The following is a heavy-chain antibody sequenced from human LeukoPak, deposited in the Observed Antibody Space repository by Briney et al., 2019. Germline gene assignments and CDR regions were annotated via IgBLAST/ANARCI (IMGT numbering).Heavy chain of an antibody. CDR2: INHSGST. CDR1: GGSYNDYY. D-gene: IGHD2-21*02. Sequence: SETLSLTCAVYGGSYNDYYWHWIRQPPGKGLEWIGEINHSGSTNYNPSLKSRVTISADTSKNQFSLKLSSATAADTAVYYCASWVTALRRDYWGQGTLVTVSS. J-gene: IGHJ4*02. V-gene: IGHV4-34*01. CDR3: ASWVTALRRDY.